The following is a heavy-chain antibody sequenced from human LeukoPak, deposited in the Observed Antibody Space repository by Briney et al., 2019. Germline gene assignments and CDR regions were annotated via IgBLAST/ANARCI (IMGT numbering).Heavy chain of an antibody. Sequence: GGSLRLSCAASGFTFNRYWMHWVRQAPGKGLVWVSRISPDGNSATYADSVKGRFAISRDNAKNTLYLQMNSLRAEDSAVYYCVSLDGVYYYHMDVWGQGTTVIVSS. CDR3: VSLDGVYYYHMDV. CDR1: GFTFNRYW. D-gene: IGHD3/OR15-3a*01. J-gene: IGHJ6*02. CDR2: ISPDGNSA. V-gene: IGHV3-74*03.